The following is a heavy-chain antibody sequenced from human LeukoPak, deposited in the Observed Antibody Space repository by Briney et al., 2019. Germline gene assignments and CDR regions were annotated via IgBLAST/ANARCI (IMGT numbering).Heavy chain of an antibody. D-gene: IGHD1-26*01. CDR3: ASGRPLGFDY. Sequence: SETLSLTCAVYGGSFSGYCWSWIRQPPGKGLEWIGYIYYSGTTNYNPSLKSRVTISVDTSKNQFSLKLSSVTAADTAVYYCASGRPLGFDYWGQGTLVTVSS. V-gene: IGHV4-59*01. J-gene: IGHJ4*02. CDR2: IYYSGTT. CDR1: GGSFSGYC.